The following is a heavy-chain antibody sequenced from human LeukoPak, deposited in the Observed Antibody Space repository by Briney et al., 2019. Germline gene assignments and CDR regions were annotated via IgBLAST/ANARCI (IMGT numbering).Heavy chain of an antibody. J-gene: IGHJ6*02. CDR3: ARDLPSNYGGYYYYGMDV. D-gene: IGHD4-11*01. V-gene: IGHV4-59*01. CDR1: GDSFTTYY. CDR2: IYYSGST. Sequence: PSETLSLTCSLSGDSFTTYYWSWLRQPPGKGLEWIGYIYYSGSTNYNPSLKSRVTISVDTSKNQFSLKLSSVTAADTAVYYCARDLPSNYGGYYYYGMDVWGQGTTVTVSS.